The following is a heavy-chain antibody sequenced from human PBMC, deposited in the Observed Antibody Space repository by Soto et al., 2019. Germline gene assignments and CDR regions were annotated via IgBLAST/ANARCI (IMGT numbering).Heavy chain of an antibody. CDR3: ARRRGSQQQLVHFDY. CDR1: GGSISSSSYY. V-gene: IGHV4-39*01. Sequence: QLQLQESGPGLVKPSETLSLTCTVSGGSISSSSYYWGWIRQPPGKGLEWIGSIYYSGSTYYNPSLKSRVTISVDTSKNQFSLKLSSVTAADTAVYYCARRRGSQQQLVHFDYWGQGTRVTVSS. J-gene: IGHJ4*02. D-gene: IGHD6-13*01. CDR2: IYYSGST.